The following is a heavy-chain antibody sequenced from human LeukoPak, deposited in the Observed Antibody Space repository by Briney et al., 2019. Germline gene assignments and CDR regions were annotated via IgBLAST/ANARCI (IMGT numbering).Heavy chain of an antibody. CDR3: ARVRDLYRDY. V-gene: IGHV3-21*01. D-gene: IGHD5-12*01. Sequence: GSLRLFCAASGFTFSSYTMNWVRQAPGKGLEWVSSISGGSTYTFYADSVMGRFTISRDNAKNSLYLHMSSLRAEDTAVYYCARVRDLYRDYWGQGILVTVSS. J-gene: IGHJ4*02. CDR2: ISGGSTYT. CDR1: GFTFSSYT.